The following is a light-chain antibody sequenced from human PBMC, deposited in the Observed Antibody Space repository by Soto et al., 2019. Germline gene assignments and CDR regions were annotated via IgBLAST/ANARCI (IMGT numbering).Light chain of an antibody. J-gene: IGKJ1*01. Sequence: EIVMTQSPATLSVSPVERATLSCRTSQSISRNLAWYQHRHGQAPRLLIYGESTRATGIPARFSGSGSGTDFTLTISGLQSEDYAVYYCQQYMNWPWTFGQGTKVDIK. V-gene: IGKV3-15*01. CDR2: GES. CDR1: QSISRN. CDR3: QQYMNWPWT.